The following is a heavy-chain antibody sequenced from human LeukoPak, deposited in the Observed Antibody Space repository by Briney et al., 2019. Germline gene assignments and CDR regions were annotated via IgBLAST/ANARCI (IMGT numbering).Heavy chain of an antibody. D-gene: IGHD6-13*01. Sequence: SETLSLTCTVSGGSISSGGYYWSWIRQHPGKGLEWIGYIYYSGSTYYNPSLKSQVTISVDTSKNQFSLKLSSVTAADTAVYYCARDRAAPWEDYYYGMDVWGQGTTVTVSS. CDR1: GGSISSGGYY. V-gene: IGHV4-31*01. CDR3: ARDRAAPWEDYYYGMDV. CDR2: IYYSGST. J-gene: IGHJ6*02.